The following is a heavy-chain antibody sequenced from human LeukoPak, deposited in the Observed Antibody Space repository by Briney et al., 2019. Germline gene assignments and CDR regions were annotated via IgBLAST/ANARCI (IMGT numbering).Heavy chain of an antibody. V-gene: IGHV3-30*03. J-gene: IGHJ4*02. D-gene: IGHD4-17*01. CDR2: ISYDGSNK. CDR1: GFTFSSYG. CDR3: AREPGDYGFDY. Sequence: GGSLRLSCAASGFTFSSYGMHWVRQAPGKGLEWVAVISYDGSNKYYADSVKGRFTISRDNSKNTLYLQMNSLRAEDTAVYYCAREPGDYGFDYWGQGTLVTVSS.